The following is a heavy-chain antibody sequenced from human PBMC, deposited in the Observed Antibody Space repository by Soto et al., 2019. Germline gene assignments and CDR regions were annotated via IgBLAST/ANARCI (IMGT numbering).Heavy chain of an antibody. CDR3: ARGAADYGDAFDI. CDR1: GDSTIRGGYY. V-gene: IGHV4-31*03. CDR2: IYWSGNT. Sequence: PSETLSLTCIVSGDSTIRGGYYWSWIRQHPGKGLEWIGYIYWSGNTYFNPSLKSRVSISLGTSSNQFSLNLTSVTAADTAAYYCARGAADYGDAFDIWGQGTTVTVSS. J-gene: IGHJ3*02. D-gene: IGHD4-17*01.